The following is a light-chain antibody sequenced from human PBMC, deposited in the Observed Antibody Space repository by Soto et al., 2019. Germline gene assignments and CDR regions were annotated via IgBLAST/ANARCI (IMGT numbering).Light chain of an antibody. J-gene: IGKJ3*01. CDR1: QSVSSTY. CDR3: QQYGSPIT. Sequence: EIVLTQSPGTLYLSPGERATLSCRASQSVSSTYLAWYQQKPGQAPRLLIYGASSRDTGIPDKFSRRGAGTDLALTNNRLEPEVFEVYYCQQYGSPITFSPGDKVHIK. V-gene: IGKV3-20*01. CDR2: GAS.